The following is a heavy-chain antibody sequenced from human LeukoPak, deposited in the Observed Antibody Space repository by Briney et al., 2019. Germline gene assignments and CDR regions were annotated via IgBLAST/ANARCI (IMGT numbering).Heavy chain of an antibody. CDR2: VSGSGGST. CDR3: ALYGYFDWLSHFDY. Sequence: GGSLRLSCAASGFTFSSYAMSWVRQAPGKGLEWVSAVSGSGGSTYYADSVKGRFTISRDNSKNTLYLQMNSLRAEDTAVYYCALYGYFDWLSHFDYWGQGTLVTVSS. J-gene: IGHJ4*02. D-gene: IGHD3-9*01. V-gene: IGHV3-23*01. CDR1: GFTFSSYA.